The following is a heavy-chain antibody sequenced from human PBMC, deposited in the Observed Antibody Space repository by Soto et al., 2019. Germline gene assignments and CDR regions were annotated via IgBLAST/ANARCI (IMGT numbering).Heavy chain of an antibody. CDR2: IYWDDEK. D-gene: IGHD6-19*01. J-gene: IGHJ4*02. CDR3: AHIVVAGLGYYFDY. V-gene: IGHV2-5*02. Sequence: QITLKESGPTLVKPTQTLTLTCTFSGFSLSSTRMAVGWIRQPPGKALEWLALIYWDDEKRYSPFLKSRLTITKDTSKNQVVLTMSTMDPVHTARYYCAHIVVAGLGYYFDYWGQGTLVTVSS. CDR1: GFSLSSTRMA.